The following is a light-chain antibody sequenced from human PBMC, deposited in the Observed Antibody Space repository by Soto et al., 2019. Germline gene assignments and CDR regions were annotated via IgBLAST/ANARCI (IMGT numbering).Light chain of an antibody. CDR1: SGSVSTANN. J-gene: IGLJ1*01. CDR3: ALFMGNGISV. CDR2: STS. Sequence: QAVVTQVSSFSVSPGGTVTLTCGLISGSVSTANNPNWYQQTPGLAPRTLIYSTSTRSSGVPDRFSGSILGNKAALTITGAQADDESDYYCALFMGNGISVFGTGTKVTVL. V-gene: IGLV8-61*01.